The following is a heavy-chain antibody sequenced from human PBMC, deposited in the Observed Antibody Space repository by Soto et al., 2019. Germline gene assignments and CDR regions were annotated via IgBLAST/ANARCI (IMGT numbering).Heavy chain of an antibody. Sequence: DVQLVESGGGQVKPGGSLRLSCAASGFTFSSYTINWVRLGPGKGLEWVSSISTRSSLIYYADSVRGRFTFSRDNAKKSAYLQMDRLIADDTAVYYCATLARGGPVTLPLDVWGQGTLVTVYS. V-gene: IGHV3-21*01. J-gene: IGHJ4*02. CDR3: ATLARGGPVTLPLDV. CDR1: GFTFSSYT. CDR2: ISTRSSLI. D-gene: IGHD3-10*01.